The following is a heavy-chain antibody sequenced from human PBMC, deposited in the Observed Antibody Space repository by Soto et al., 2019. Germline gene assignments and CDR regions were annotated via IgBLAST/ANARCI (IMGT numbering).Heavy chain of an antibody. CDR2: FDPEDGET. Sequence: ASVKVSCKVSGYTLTELSMHWVRQAPGKGLEWMGGFDPEDGETIYAQKFQGRVTMTEDTSTDTAYMELSSLRSEDTAVYYCTISPYDSRYYMDVWGKGTTVTVSS. CDR1: GYTLTELS. D-gene: IGHD3-3*01. V-gene: IGHV1-24*01. CDR3: TISPYDSRYYMDV. J-gene: IGHJ6*03.